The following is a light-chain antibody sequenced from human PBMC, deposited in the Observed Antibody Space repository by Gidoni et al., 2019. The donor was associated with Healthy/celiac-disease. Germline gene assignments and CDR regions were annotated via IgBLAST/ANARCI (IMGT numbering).Light chain of an antibody. CDR1: NIGSKS. V-gene: IGLV3-21*03. CDR3: QVWDSSSDHRGV. CDR2: DDS. Sequence: SYLLTQPPPFSMAPGKTARITCGGNNIGSKSVHWYQQKPGQAPGLVVYDDSDRPSGIPERFSGSNSGNTATLTISRVEAGDEADYYCQVWDSSSDHRGVFGGGTKLTVL. J-gene: IGLJ2*01.